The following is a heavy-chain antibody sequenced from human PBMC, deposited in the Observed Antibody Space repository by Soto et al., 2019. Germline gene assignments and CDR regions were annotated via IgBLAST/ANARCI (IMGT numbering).Heavy chain of an antibody. CDR3: AREGVSSSWYNYYAMDV. Sequence: SETLSLTCTVSGGSISSGDYSWSWIRQPPGKGLEWIGYINHSGSTYYNPSLKSRVTISVDTSKNQFSLKLSSVTAADTAVYYCAREGVSSSWYNYYAMDVWGQGTTVTVSS. D-gene: IGHD6-13*01. V-gene: IGHV4-30-2*01. CDR1: GGSISSGDYS. CDR2: INHSGST. J-gene: IGHJ6*02.